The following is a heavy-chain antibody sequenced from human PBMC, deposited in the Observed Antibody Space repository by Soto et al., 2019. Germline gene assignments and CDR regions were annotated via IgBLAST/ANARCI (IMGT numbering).Heavy chain of an antibody. CDR2: IYYSGST. CDR1: GGSISSGGYY. J-gene: IGHJ4*02. D-gene: IGHD3-22*01. CDR3: ASWLIRHGYDSSGYYFDY. V-gene: IGHV4-31*03. Sequence: PSETLSLTCTVSGGSISSGGYYWSWIRQHPGKGLEWIGYIYYSGSTYYNPSLKSRVTISVDTSKNQFSLKLSSVTAADTAVYYCASWLIRHGYDSSGYYFDYWGQGTLVTVSS.